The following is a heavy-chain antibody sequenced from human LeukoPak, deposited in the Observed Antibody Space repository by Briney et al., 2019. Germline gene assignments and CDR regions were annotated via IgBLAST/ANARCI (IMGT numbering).Heavy chain of an antibody. CDR3: AKDNYDYGDYDGGDY. Sequence: GGSLRLSCAASGFSFSSYDMHWVRQAPGKGLEWVAFIRYDGSNKYYADSVKGRFTISRDNSKNTLYLQMNSLRPEDTAVYYCAKDNYDYGDYDGGDYWGQGTLVTVSS. D-gene: IGHD4-17*01. J-gene: IGHJ4*02. CDR1: GFSFSSYD. V-gene: IGHV3-30*02. CDR2: IRYDGSNK.